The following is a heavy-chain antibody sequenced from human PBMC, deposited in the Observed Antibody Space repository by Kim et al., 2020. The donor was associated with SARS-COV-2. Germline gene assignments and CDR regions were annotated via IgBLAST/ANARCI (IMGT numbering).Heavy chain of an antibody. D-gene: IGHD2-8*02. CDR3: AGGVRSN. Sequence: GGSLRLSCAASGFTFSDYTMYWVRQAPGKGLEWVAGISYNGSNRYCADSVKGRFTISSDNSKNTLYLQMNSLRVEDTAVYDCAGGVRSNWGQGILVTVSS. V-gene: IGHV3-30-3*01. CDR2: ISYNGSNR. CDR1: GFTFSDYT. J-gene: IGHJ4*02.